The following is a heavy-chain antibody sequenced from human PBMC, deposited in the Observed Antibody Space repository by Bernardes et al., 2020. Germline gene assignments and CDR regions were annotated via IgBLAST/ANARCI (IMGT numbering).Heavy chain of an antibody. V-gene: IGHV3-53*01. CDR3: ARGGAYCGGDCYYYYGMDV. J-gene: IGHJ6*02. CDR1: GFTVSSNY. CDR2: IYSGGST. Sequence: GASLRLSCAASGFTVSSNYMSWVRQAPGKGLEWVSFIYSGGSTNYSDSVTGRFTISRDNSTNTLYLQLNSMRAEDTAVYYCARGGAYCGGDCYYYYGMDVWGQGTTVTVSS. D-gene: IGHD2-21*01.